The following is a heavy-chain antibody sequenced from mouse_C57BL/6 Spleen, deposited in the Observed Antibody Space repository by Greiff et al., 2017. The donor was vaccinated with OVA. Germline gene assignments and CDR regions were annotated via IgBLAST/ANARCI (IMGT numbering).Heavy chain of an antibody. CDR1: GFSLTSYG. D-gene: IGHD1-1*01. J-gene: IGHJ4*01. CDR3: AKREDYGSSMDY. CDR2: IWRGGST. V-gene: IGHV2-5*01. Sequence: QVQLKQSGPGLVQPSQRLSITCTVSGFSLTSYGVHWVRQSPGKGLEWLGVIWRGGSTDYNAAFMSRLSITKDNSKSQVFFKMNSLQADDTVIYYCAKREDYGSSMDYWGQGTSVTVSS.